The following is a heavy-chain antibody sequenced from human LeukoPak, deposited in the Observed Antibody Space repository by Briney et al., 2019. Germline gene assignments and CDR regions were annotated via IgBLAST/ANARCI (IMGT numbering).Heavy chain of an antibody. CDR2: ISSSSSYI. CDR3: ARDKDYGDYLYAFDI. CDR1: GFTFSSYS. J-gene: IGHJ3*02. Sequence: GGSLRLSCAASGFTFSSYSMNWVRQAPGKGLEWVSSISSSSSYIYYADSVKGRFTISRDNAKNSLYPQMNSLRAEDTAVYYCARDKDYGDYLYAFDIWGQGTMVTVSS. D-gene: IGHD4-17*01. V-gene: IGHV3-21*01.